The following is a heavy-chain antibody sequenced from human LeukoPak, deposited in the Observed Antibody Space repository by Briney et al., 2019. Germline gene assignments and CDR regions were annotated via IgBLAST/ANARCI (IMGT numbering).Heavy chain of an antibody. D-gene: IGHD2-15*01. CDR1: GYTFTSYD. CDR3: ARAVVVVAATLPPQPYYYYMDV. CDR2: MNPNSGYT. Sequence: GASVKVSCKASGYTFTSYDINWVRQATGQGLEWMGWMNPNSGYTDYAQKFQGRVTITADESTSTAYMELSSLRSEDTAVYYCARAVVVVAATLPPQPYYYYMDVWGKGTTVTISS. V-gene: IGHV1-8*03. J-gene: IGHJ6*03.